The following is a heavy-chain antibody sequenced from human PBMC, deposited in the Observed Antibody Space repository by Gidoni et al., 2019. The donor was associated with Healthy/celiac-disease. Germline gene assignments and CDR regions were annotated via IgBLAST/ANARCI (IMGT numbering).Heavy chain of an antibody. CDR2: INHSGST. V-gene: IGHV4-34*01. Sequence: QVQLQQWGAGLLKPSETLSLTCAVYGGSFSGYYWSWIRQPPGKGLEWTGEINHSGSTNYNPSLKSRVTISVDTSKNQFSLKLSSVTAADTAVYYCARGPTAASFDYWGQGTLVTVSS. J-gene: IGHJ4*02. D-gene: IGHD2-15*01. CDR1: GGSFSGYY. CDR3: ARGPTAASFDY.